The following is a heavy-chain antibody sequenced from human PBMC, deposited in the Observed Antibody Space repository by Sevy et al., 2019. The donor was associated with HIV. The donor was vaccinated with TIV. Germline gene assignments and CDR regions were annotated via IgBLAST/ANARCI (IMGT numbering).Heavy chain of an antibody. Sequence: ASVKVSCKASGYTFTGYYMHWVRQAPGQGLEWMGWTNPNSGGTNYAQKFQGRVTMTRDTSISTAYMELSRLRSDDTAVYYCARRSTIFGGYGMDVWGQGTTVTVSS. CDR1: GYTFTGYY. CDR3: ARRSTIFGGYGMDV. V-gene: IGHV1-2*02. D-gene: IGHD3-3*01. J-gene: IGHJ6*02. CDR2: TNPNSGGT.